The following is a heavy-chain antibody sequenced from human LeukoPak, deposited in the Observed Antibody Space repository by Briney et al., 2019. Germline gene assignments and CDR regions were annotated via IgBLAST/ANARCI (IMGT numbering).Heavy chain of an antibody. CDR3: ATGATTIAARPRDYYYYYYMDV. V-gene: IGHV1-2*02. CDR1: GYTFTGYY. CDR2: INPNSGGT. D-gene: IGHD6-6*01. J-gene: IGHJ6*03. Sequence: ASVKVSCKASGYTFTGYYMHWVRQAPGQGLEWMGWINPNSGGTNYAQKFQGRVTMTRDPSISTAYMELSRLRSDDTAVYYCATGATTIAARPRDYYYYYYMDVWGKGTTVTVSS.